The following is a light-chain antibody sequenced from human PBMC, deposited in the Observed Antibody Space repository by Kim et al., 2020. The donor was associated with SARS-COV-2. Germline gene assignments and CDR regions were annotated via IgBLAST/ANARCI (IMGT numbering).Light chain of an antibody. CDR3: QQYGSSPQT. J-gene: IGKJ1*01. V-gene: IGKV3-20*01. CDR1: QSVSSSY. CDR2: GAS. Sequence: EIVLTQSPGTLSLSPGERATHSCRASQSVSSSYLAWYQQKPGQAPRPLIYGASSRATGIPDRFSGSGSGTDFTLTISRLEPEDFAVYYCQQYGSSPQTFGQGTKVDIK.